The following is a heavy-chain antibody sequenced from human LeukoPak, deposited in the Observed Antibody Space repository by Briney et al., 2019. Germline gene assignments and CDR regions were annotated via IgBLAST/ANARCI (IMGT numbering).Heavy chain of an antibody. CDR3: ASSYGSGSYYNVGY. CDR2: MNPNSGNT. Sequence: ASVKVSCKASGDTFTSYDINWVRQATGQGLEWMGWMNPNSGNTGYAQKFQGRVTMTRNTSISTAYMELSSLRSGDTAVYYCASSYGSGSYYNVGYWGQGTLVTVSS. D-gene: IGHD3-10*01. CDR1: GDTFTSYD. J-gene: IGHJ4*02. V-gene: IGHV1-8*01.